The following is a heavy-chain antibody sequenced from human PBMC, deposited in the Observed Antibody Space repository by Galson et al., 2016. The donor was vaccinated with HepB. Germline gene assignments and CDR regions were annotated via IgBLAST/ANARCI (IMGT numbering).Heavy chain of an antibody. Sequence: SLRLSCAGSGFTFATYPMSWVRQAPGKGLEWVAVISSEGRHKYYADSVKGRFAISRDNSKNSLYLQMNSLRAEDTAVYYCAKGFRSRVMHVWGQGTTVTVFS. CDR2: ISSEGRHK. CDR3: AKGFRSRVMHV. J-gene: IGHJ6*02. V-gene: IGHV3-30*18. D-gene: IGHD3-3*01. CDR1: GFTFATYP.